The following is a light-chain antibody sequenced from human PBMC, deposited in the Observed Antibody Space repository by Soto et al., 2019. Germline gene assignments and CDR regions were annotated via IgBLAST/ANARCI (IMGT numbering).Light chain of an antibody. J-gene: IGKJ5*01. CDR2: AAS. Sequence: DIQMTQSPSSLSASVGDRVTITCRASQSINRFLNWYQQKPGKAPQLLIYAASSLQSGVPSWFSGSGSGTDFTLTISSLQPEDFATYYCQQSYSPPPVTFGQGTRLEIK. CDR3: QQSYSPPPVT. CDR1: QSINRF. V-gene: IGKV1-39*01.